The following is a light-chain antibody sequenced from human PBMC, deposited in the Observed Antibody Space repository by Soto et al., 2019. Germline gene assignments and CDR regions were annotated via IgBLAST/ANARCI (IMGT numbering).Light chain of an antibody. V-gene: IGKV3-20*01. Sequence: ENVLTQSPGTLSLSPGERATLSCRASQNVISSYLAWYQQKPGQAPSLLVYGTSSRAAGIPGRFSGSGSGTDFTLTISRLEPEDFAVYYCQQYDSSHLTFGGGTKVEIK. CDR2: GTS. J-gene: IGKJ4*01. CDR3: QQYDSSHLT. CDR1: QNVISSY.